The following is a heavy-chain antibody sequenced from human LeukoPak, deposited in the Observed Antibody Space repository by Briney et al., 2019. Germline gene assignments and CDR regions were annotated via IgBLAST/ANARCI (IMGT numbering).Heavy chain of an antibody. CDR2: ISAYNGNT. D-gene: IGHD2-15*01. V-gene: IGHV1-18*01. CDR3: AREEGYCSGGSCYYEPDY. J-gene: IGHJ4*02. CDR1: GYTFTSYG. Sequence: ASVKVSCKASGYTFTSYGISWVRQAPGQGLEWMGWISAYNGNTNYAQKLQGRVTMTTDTSTSTAYMELRSLRSDDTAVYYCAREEGYCSGGSCYYEPDYWGQGTLVTVSS.